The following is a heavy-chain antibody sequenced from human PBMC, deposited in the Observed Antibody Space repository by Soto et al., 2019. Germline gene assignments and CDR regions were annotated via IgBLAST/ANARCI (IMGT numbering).Heavy chain of an antibody. Sequence: EVQLLESGGDLVQPGGSLRLSCVASGFIFSDYPMTWVRQAPGKGLEWVSTIGVSGADTYYADAVKGRFTITRDNSKNTVYVQMNSLRAEDTAVYYCTTRAVTGVCWVFDHWCQGALVAVSS. D-gene: IGHD6-19*01. V-gene: IGHV3-23*01. CDR1: GFIFSDYP. CDR3: TTRAVTGVCWVFDH. CDR2: IGVSGADT. J-gene: IGHJ4*02.